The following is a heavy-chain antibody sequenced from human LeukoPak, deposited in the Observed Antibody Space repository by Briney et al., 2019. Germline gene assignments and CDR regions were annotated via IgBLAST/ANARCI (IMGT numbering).Heavy chain of an antibody. J-gene: IGHJ2*01. CDR3: ARDTYRFFDL. V-gene: IGHV3-7*01. CDR1: GFTFSSYW. Sequence: PGGSLRPSCVASGFTFSSYWMGWIRQAPGKGLEWVADIKEDGSDKYSVDSMKGRFTISRDNAKNSLYLQMDSLRAEDTAVYYCARDTYRFFDLWGRGTLVTVSP. CDR2: IKEDGSDK.